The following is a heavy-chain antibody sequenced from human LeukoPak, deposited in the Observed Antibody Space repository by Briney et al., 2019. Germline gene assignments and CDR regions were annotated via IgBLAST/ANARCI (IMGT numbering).Heavy chain of an antibody. CDR2: IWYDGSNK. J-gene: IGHJ4*02. CDR1: GFTFSSYG. V-gene: IGHV3-33*01. D-gene: IGHD3-9*01. Sequence: GGSLRLSCAASGFTFSSYGMRWVRQAPGKGLEWVAVIWYDGSNKYYADSVKGRFTISRDNSKNTLYLQMNSLRAEDTAVYYCARGSFDWLLYDLDYWGQGTLVTVSS. CDR3: ARGSFDWLLYDLDY.